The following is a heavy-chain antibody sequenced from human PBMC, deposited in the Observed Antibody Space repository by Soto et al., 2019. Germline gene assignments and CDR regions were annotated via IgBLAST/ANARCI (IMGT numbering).Heavy chain of an antibody. CDR2: ISVYNGNT. D-gene: IGHD6-13*01. CDR1: GGTFSSYT. CDR3: ARDHLWQQLVGICDY. V-gene: IGHV1-18*01. J-gene: IGHJ4*02. Sequence: ASVKVSCKASGGTFSSYTISWVRQAPGQGLEWMGWISVYNGNTKYAQKLQGRVTMTTDTSTSTAYMELRSLRSDDTAVYYCARDHLWQQLVGICDYWGQGTLVTVSS.